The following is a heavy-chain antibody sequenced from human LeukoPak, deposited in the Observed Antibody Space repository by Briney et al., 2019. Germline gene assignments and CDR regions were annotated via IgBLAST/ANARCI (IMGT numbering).Heavy chain of an antibody. Sequence: PGGSLRLSCAVSGITLSNYGMSWVRQAPGKGLEWVAGISDSGGSTNYEDSVKGRFTISRDNPKKTLYLQMNSLRAEDTAVYFCAKRGVVIRVILVGFHKEAYYFDSWGQGALVTVSS. CDR2: ISDSGGST. D-gene: IGHD3-22*01. CDR1: GITLSNYG. V-gene: IGHV3-23*01. J-gene: IGHJ4*02. CDR3: AKRGVVIRVILVGFHKEAYYFDS.